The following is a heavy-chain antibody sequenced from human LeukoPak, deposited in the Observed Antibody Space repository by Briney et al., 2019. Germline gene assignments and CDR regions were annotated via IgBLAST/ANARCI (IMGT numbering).Heavy chain of an antibody. CDR2: FDPDDAET. J-gene: IGHJ4*02. D-gene: IGHD4-17*01. Sequence: ASVKVSCKVSGQAVTEFSIHWVRQAPAKGREWMGGFDPDDAETVFARKFQGRVHMTADTSTNTAYTELASLGSADTAVYYCATGQTTPVLVDTLHFWGQGTLVTVST. CDR3: ATGQTTPVLVDTLHF. V-gene: IGHV1-24*01. CDR1: GQAVTEFS.